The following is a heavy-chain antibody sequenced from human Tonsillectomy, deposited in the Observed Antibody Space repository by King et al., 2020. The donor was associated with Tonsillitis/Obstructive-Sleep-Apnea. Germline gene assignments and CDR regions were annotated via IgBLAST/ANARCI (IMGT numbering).Heavy chain of an antibody. D-gene: IGHD2-2*01. CDR2: ISSYEGTT. Sequence: DVQLVESGGALVQPGGSLRLSCSASGFTFSSYAMHWVRQAPGKGLEYVSAISSYEGTTYYADSVKGRFTISRDNSKNTLYLQMSSLRAEDTAVYYCVKDRGGTISCYDCAFDSWGLGTLVTVSS. V-gene: IGHV3-64D*06. J-gene: IGHJ4*02. CDR3: VKDRGGTISCYDCAFDS. CDR1: GFTFSSYA.